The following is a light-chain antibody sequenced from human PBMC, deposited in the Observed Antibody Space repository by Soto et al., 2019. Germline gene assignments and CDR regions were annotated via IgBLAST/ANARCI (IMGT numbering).Light chain of an antibody. CDR3: GRWDSRLSTYV. V-gene: IGLV1-51*01. CDR1: SSNIGNDY. J-gene: IGLJ1*01. Sequence: QSVLTQPPSVSAATGQKVTISCSRSSSNIGNDYVSWYQQLPGTAPKLLIYDNNKRAAGIPDRFSGSESGTSATLGITGLQTGDEADYYCGRWDSRLSTYVFGTGTKVTVL. CDR2: DNN.